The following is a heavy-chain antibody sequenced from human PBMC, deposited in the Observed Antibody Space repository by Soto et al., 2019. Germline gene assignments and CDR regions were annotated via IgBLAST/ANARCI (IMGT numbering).Heavy chain of an antibody. CDR2: INPSGGST. D-gene: IGHD4-17*01. V-gene: IGHV1-46*01. J-gene: IGHJ4*02. Sequence: ASMKVSCKASGYTFTSYYMHWVRQAPGQGLEWMGIINPSGGSTSYAQKFQGRVTITADASTSTAYMELSSLRSEDTAVYYCARGYGGWFDYWGQGTLVTVSS. CDR3: ARGYGGWFDY. CDR1: GYTFTSYY.